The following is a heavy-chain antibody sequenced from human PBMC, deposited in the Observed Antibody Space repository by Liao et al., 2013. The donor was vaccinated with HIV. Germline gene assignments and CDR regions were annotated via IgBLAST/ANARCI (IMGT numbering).Heavy chain of an antibody. J-gene: IGHJ3*01. Sequence: QVQLQESGPGLVKPSETLSLTCTVSGGSISSYYWSWIRQPAGKGLEWIGRIYTSGSTNYNPSLKSRVTMSVDTSKNQFSLKLSSVTAADAAVYYCARRIVPAATPVGAGAFDVWGQGTTVTVSS. CDR2: IYTSGST. CDR1: GGSISSYY. CDR3: ARRIVPAATPVGAGAFDV. D-gene: IGHD2-2*01. V-gene: IGHV4-4*07.